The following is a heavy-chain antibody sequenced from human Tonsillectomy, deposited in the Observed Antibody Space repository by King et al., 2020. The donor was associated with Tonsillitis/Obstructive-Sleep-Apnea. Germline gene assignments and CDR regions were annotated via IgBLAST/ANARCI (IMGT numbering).Heavy chain of an antibody. D-gene: IGHD3-22*01. CDR3: ARDYYDSSGYYHGYFKH. V-gene: IGHV1-18*01. CDR2: SRPYDGDT. CDR1: GYTFTSYD. J-gene: IGHJ1*01. Sequence: QLVPSGAEVKKPGASVKVSCKASGYTFTSYDITWVRQAPGQGLEWMGWSRPYDGDTNYAQKLQGRVTMTSDTSTTTAYMELRSLRSDDTAVYYCARDYYDSSGYYHGYFKHWGQGTRVTVSS.